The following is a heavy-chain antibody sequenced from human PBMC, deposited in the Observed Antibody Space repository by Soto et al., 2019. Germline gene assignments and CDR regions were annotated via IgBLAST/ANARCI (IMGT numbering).Heavy chain of an antibody. CDR3: ARGPSYSDSYFDH. D-gene: IGHD4-17*01. J-gene: IGHJ4*02. Sequence: GGSLRLSCAASGFTFSSYGMHWVRQAPGKGLEWVAIISYDEINKYYADSVEGRFTISRDNSKNTVYLQMNSLRLEDTAVYYCARGPSYSDSYFDHWGQGTLVTVSS. CDR2: ISYDEINK. CDR1: GFTFSSYG. V-gene: IGHV3-30*03.